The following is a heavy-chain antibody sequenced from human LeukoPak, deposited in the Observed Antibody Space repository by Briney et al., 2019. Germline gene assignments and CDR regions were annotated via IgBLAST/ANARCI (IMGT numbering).Heavy chain of an antibody. D-gene: IGHD4-17*01. V-gene: IGHV4-59*08. CDR1: GGSISSYY. Sequence: PSETLSLTCTVSGGSISSYYWSWIRQPPGQGLEWIGNIYYTGSTNYNPSLKSRVTISIDSSKNQLSLKLSPVTGADTAVYYCARHGDYGEYFQHWGQGTLVTVSS. CDR2: IYYTGST. CDR3: ARHGDYGEYFQH. J-gene: IGHJ1*01.